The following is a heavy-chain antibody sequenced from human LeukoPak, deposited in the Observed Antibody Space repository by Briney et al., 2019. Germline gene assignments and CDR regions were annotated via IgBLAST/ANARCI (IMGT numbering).Heavy chain of an antibody. D-gene: IGHD4-17*01. Sequence: PSETLSLTCTVSGGSISSYYWSWIRQPPGKGLEWIGYIYYSGSTNYNPSLKSRVTISVDTSKNQFSLKLSSVTAADTAVYYCARDHPYGDYGFDYWGQGTLVTVSS. CDR2: IYYSGST. CDR1: GGSISSYY. CDR3: ARDHPYGDYGFDY. J-gene: IGHJ4*02. V-gene: IGHV4-59*01.